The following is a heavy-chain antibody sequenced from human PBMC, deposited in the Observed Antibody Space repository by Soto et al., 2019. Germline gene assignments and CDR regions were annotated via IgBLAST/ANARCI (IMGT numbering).Heavy chain of an antibody. V-gene: IGHV4-34*01. D-gene: IGHD1-1*01. J-gene: IGHJ3*02. CDR1: GGFVSSGSYY. CDR3: ARVERGTATTVVDAFDI. CDR2: MSHSGGT. Sequence: QVQLQQWGAGLLKPSETLSLTCAVYGGFVSSGSYYWSWIRQPPGKGLEWIGEMSHSGGTNFNPSLRSGVTRSVDTSENQFSLKMSCVTAAVPALYYWARVERGTATTVVDAFDIWGPGTMVTVSS.